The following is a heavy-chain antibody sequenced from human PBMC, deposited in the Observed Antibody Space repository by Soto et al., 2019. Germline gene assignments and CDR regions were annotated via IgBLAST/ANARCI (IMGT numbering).Heavy chain of an antibody. V-gene: IGHV1-69*12. Sequence: QVHLVQSGTEARKPGSSVNVSCETSGGNFNSYGFNWVRQVPGQRLEWMGGIIPMFGIVKVGQIFQXWVAFTADQSTGKVYMELTRLRPEDTAVYYCAGEVGGTGLQFWGQGTLVIVSS. D-gene: IGHD3-9*01. CDR1: GGNFNSYG. CDR2: IIPMFGIV. J-gene: IGHJ4*02. CDR3: AGEVGGTGLQF.